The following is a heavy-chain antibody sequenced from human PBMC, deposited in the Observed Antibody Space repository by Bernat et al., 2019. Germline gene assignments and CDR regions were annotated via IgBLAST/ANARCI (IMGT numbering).Heavy chain of an antibody. V-gene: IGHV2-70*01. CDR2: IDWDDDK. CDR3: AWIRGRGYSYGYLGWFDP. D-gene: IGHD5-18*01. CDR1: GFSLSTSGMC. Sequence: QVTLRESGPALVKPTQTLTLTCTFSGFSLSTSGMCVSWIRQPPGKALEWLALIDWDDDKYYSTSLKTRLTISKDTSKNQVVLTMTNMDPVDTATYYCAWIRGRGYSYGYLGWFDPWGQGTLVTVSS. J-gene: IGHJ5*02.